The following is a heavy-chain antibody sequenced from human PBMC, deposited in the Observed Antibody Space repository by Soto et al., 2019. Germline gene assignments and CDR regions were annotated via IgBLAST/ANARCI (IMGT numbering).Heavy chain of an antibody. CDR3: ARDQIVVVPAAPEYYYYYMDV. J-gene: IGHJ6*03. V-gene: IGHV3-33*01. Sequence: GGSLRLSCAASGFTFSSYGMHWVRQAPGKGLEWVAVIWYDGSNKYYADSVKGRFTISRDNSKNTLYLQMNSLRAEDTAVYYCARDQIVVVPAAPEYYYYYMDVWGKGTTVTVSS. D-gene: IGHD2-2*01. CDR2: IWYDGSNK. CDR1: GFTFSSYG.